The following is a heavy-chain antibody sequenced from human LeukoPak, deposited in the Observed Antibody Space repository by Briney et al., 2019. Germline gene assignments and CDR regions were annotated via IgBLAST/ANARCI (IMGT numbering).Heavy chain of an antibody. D-gene: IGHD3-9*01. CDR2: ISYDGSNK. Sequence: GRSLRLSCAASGFTFSSYAMHWVRQAPGKGLEWVAVISYDGSNKYYGDSVKGRFTISRDNSKNTLYLQMNSLRAEDTAVYYCARKDDYDILTGYYLAYYYYGMDVWGQGTTVTVSS. CDR3: ARKDDYDILTGYYLAYYYYGMDV. CDR1: GFTFSSYA. V-gene: IGHV3-30-3*01. J-gene: IGHJ6*02.